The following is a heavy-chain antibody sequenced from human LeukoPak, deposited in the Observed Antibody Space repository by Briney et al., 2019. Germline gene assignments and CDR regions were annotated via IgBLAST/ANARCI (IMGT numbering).Heavy chain of an antibody. V-gene: IGHV4-61*02. Sequence: SETLSLTCTVSGGSISSGSYYWSWIRQPAGKGLEWIGRIYTSGSTNYNPSLKSRVTISVDTSKNQFSLKLSSVTAADTAVYYCARALVGATIYDYWGQGTLATVSS. CDR2: IYTSGST. D-gene: IGHD1-26*01. J-gene: IGHJ4*02. CDR3: ARALVGATIYDY. CDR1: GGSISSGSYY.